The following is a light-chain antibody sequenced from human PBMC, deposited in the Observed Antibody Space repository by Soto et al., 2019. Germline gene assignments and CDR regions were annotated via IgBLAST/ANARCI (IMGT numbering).Light chain of an antibody. Sequence: EVAMPQSPATLSVSPGERATLSCRASQSVSSSLAWYQQKPGQAPRLLIYGASTRATGIPARFSGSGSGTEFTLTISSLEPEDFAVYYCQQRSNWPRTFGQGTKVDIK. CDR2: GAS. J-gene: IGKJ1*01. CDR3: QQRSNWPRT. V-gene: IGKV3-15*01. CDR1: QSVSSS.